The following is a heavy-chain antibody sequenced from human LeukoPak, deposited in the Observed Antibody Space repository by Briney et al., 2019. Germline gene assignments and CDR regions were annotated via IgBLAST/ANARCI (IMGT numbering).Heavy chain of an antibody. Sequence: PGGSLRLSCAASGFTFNTFSMSWVRQAPGKGLEWVSIISRASESIFYADSVKGRFTISRDNAKNSLYLQMNGLRAEDTAVYYCARGATDVTRWFDPWGQGTRVTVSS. J-gene: IGHJ5*02. V-gene: IGHV3-21*01. CDR1: GFTFNTFS. CDR2: ISRASESI. D-gene: IGHD1-1*01. CDR3: ARGATDVTRWFDP.